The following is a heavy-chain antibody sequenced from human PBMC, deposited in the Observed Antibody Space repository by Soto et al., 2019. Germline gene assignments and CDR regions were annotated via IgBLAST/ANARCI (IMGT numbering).Heavy chain of an antibody. CDR1: GGTFSSYA. CDR2: IIPIFGTA. D-gene: IGHD3-10*02. J-gene: IGHJ6*02. Sequence: QVQLVQSGAEVKKPGSAVKVSCKASGGTFSSYAISWVRQSPGEGLEWMGGIIPIFGTANYAQKVQGRVPITGDESTSTAYMELSSLRSEDTAVYYCCSYYGMDVWGQGTTVTVSS. CDR3: CSYYGMDV. V-gene: IGHV1-69*12.